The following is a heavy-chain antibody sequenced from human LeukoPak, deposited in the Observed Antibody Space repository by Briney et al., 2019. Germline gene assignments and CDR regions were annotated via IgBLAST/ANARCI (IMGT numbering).Heavy chain of an antibody. D-gene: IGHD3-10*01. V-gene: IGHV3-74*01. Sequence: GGSLRLSRAASGFTFSSYWKHWVRQAPGKGLVWVSRINSDGSSTSYADSVRGRFTISRDNAKNTLYLQMNSLRAEDTAVYYCARRMVRGAAGFDYWGQGTLVTVSS. J-gene: IGHJ4*02. CDR1: GFTFSSYW. CDR2: INSDGSST. CDR3: ARRMVRGAAGFDY.